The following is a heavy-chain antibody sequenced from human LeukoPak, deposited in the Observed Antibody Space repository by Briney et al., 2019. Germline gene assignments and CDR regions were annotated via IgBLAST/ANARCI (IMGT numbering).Heavy chain of an antibody. V-gene: IGHV1-2*02. CDR2: INPNSGGT. CDR1: GYTFTGYY. CDR3: ARVKRWVQFDYYDSSVYFQLFSGGIVPFDY. Sequence: GASVKVSCKASGYTFTGYYMHWVRQAPGQGLEWMGWINPNSGGTNYAQKFQGRVTMTRDTSISTAYMELSRLRSDDTAVYYCARVKRWVQFDYYDSSVYFQLFSGGIVPFDYGGRGTRVTVSS. D-gene: IGHD3-22*01. J-gene: IGHJ4*02.